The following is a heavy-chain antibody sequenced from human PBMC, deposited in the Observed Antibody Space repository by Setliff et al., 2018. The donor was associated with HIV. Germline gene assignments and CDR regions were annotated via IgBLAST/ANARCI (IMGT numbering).Heavy chain of an antibody. CDR3: ARRSGWYDY. V-gene: IGHV4-39*07. Sequence: SETLSLTCTVSGGSISSSSYYWSWIRQPPGKGLEWIGEINHSGSTNYNPSLKSRVTISVDTSKNQFSLKLSSVTAADTAVYYCARRSGWYDYWGRGTLVTVSS. D-gene: IGHD6-19*01. J-gene: IGHJ4*02. CDR2: INHSGST. CDR1: GGSISSSSYY.